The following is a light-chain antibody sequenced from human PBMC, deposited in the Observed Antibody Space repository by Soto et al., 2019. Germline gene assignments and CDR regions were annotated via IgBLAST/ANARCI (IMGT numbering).Light chain of an antibody. CDR2: EGS. V-gene: IGLV2-23*01. J-gene: IGLJ1*01. Sequence: QSVLTQPASVSGSPGQSITISCTGTSGDVGSYNLVSWYQQHPGKAPKLMIYEGSKRPSGVSNRFSGSKSGNTASLTISGLQAEDEADYYCCSYAGSSLYVFGTGTKLTVL. CDR1: SGDVGSYNL. CDR3: CSYAGSSLYV.